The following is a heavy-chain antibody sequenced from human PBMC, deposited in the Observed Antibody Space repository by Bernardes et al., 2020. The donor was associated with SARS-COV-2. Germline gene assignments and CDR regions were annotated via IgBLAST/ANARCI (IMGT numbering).Heavy chain of an antibody. D-gene: IGHD2-15*01. V-gene: IGHV4-61*08. J-gene: IGHJ4*02. CDR3: ARDVRGGTLDY. CDR2: IYYNGNT. Sequence: SETLSLTCTVSGSSVSSGGYYWSWIRQPPGKGLEWVGFIYYNGNTNYNPSLKSRVTISVDTSKNQLSLKSTSVTAADTAVYYCARDVRGGTLDYWGQGTPVTVSS. CDR1: GSSVSSGGYY.